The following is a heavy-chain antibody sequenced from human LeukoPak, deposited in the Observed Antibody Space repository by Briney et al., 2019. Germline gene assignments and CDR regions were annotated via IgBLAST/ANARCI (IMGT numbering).Heavy chain of an antibody. J-gene: IGHJ5*02. D-gene: IGHD5-24*01. CDR1: GYSISSAYY. CDR2: IYHSGST. CDR3: ARQMNWTDP. V-gene: IGHV4-38-2*01. Sequence: SETLSLTCAVSGYSISSAYYWGWIRQPPGKGLEWVGNIYHSGSTNYNPSLKSRVTILVDTSKNQFSLKVRSVTAADTAVYYCARQMNWTDPWGQGTLVTVSS.